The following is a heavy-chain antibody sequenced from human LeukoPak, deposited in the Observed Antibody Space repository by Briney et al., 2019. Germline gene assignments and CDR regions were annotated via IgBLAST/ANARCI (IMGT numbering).Heavy chain of an antibody. J-gene: IGHJ4*02. CDR2: ISSSSSYI. CDR1: GFTFSSYS. V-gene: IGHV3-21*01. CDR3: ARSQPGIIAPFDY. Sequence: AGGSLRLSCAASGFTFSSYSMNWVRQAPGKGLEWVSSISSSSSYIYYADSVKGRFTISRDNAKNSLYLQMNSLRAEDTAVYYCARSQPGIIAPFDYWGQGTLVTVSP. D-gene: IGHD1-14*01.